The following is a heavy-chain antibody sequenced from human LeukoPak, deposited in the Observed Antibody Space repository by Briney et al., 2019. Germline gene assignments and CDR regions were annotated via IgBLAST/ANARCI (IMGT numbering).Heavy chain of an antibody. V-gene: IGHV1-18*04. D-gene: IGHD1-14*01. J-gene: IGHJ5*02. CDR3: ARDRGPRPDTFDP. CDR2: ISTYNGDT. CDR1: GYTFTGYY. Sequence: ASVKVSCKASGYTFTGYYMHWVRQAPGQGLEWMGWISTYNGDTHYAQKFQDRVTMTTDTSTSTAYMDLRSLRSDDTAVYYCARDRGPRPDTFDPWGQGTLVTVSS.